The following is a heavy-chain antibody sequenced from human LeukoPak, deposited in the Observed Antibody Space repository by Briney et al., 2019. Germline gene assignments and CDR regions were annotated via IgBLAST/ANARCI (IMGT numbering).Heavy chain of an antibody. D-gene: IGHD2-15*01. Sequence: ASVKVSCKASGYTFTSYYMHWVRQAPGHGLEWMGIINPSGGSTSYAQKFQGRVTMTRDTSTSTVYMELSSLRSEDTAVYYCARDPPGCSGGSCYPSHYFDYWGQGTLVAVSS. CDR3: ARDPPGCSGGSCYPSHYFDY. V-gene: IGHV1-46*01. J-gene: IGHJ4*02. CDR1: GYTFTSYY. CDR2: INPSGGST.